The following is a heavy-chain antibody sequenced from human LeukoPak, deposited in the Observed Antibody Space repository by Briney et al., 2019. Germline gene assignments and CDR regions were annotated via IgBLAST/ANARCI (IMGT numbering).Heavy chain of an antibody. CDR1: GFTFSNAW. CDR2: IKSKIDGGTI. Sequence: GGSLRLSCAASGFTFSNAWMSWVRQAPVKGLEWVGRIKSKIDGGTIDYAAPVKGRFTISRDDSKNTLYLQMNSLKTEDTAVYYCTTSLSITMVRGVIIPFDYWGQGTLVTVSS. V-gene: IGHV3-15*01. CDR3: TTSLSITMVRGVIIPFDY. J-gene: IGHJ4*02. D-gene: IGHD3-10*01.